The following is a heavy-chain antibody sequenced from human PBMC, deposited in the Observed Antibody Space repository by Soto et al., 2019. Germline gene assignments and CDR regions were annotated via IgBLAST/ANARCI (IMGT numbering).Heavy chain of an antibody. CDR2: INHSGST. CDR1: GGSFSGYY. D-gene: IGHD3-16*02. CDR3: ASNRYTSNYYYYYGMDV. V-gene: IGHV4-34*01. Sequence: SETLSLTCAVYGGSFSGYYWSWIRQPPGKGLEWIGEINHSGSTNYNPSLKSRVTISVDTSKNQFSLKLSSVTAADTAVYYCASNRYTSNYYYYYGMDVWGQGTTVTVSS. J-gene: IGHJ6*02.